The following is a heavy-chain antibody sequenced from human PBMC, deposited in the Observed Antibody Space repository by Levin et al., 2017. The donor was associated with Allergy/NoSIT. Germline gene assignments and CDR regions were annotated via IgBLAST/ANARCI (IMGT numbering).Heavy chain of an antibody. CDR3: AKDHQVAGYTYYYPDY. CDR1: GFSFSNYA. Sequence: PGGSLRLSCAASGFSFSNYAMSWVRQAPGKGLEWVSGVSDSGGSTYYADSMKGRFTISRDNSKNTLYLQMNSLRAEDTAVYYCAKDHQVAGYTYYYPDYWGQGTLVTVSS. J-gene: IGHJ4*02. D-gene: IGHD5-18*01. V-gene: IGHV3-23*01. CDR2: VSDSGGST.